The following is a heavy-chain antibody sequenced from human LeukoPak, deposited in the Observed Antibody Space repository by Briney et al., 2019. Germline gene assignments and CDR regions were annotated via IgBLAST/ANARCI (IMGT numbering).Heavy chain of an antibody. CDR3: AGESFSRRAGITMVRGAITY. Sequence: ASVKVSCKASGGTFSSYAISWVRQAPGQGLEWIGGIIPIFGTANYAQKFQGRVTITTDESTSTAYMELITLRSGDTAVYYCAGESFSRRAGITMVRGAITYWGQGTLVTVSS. CDR2: IIPIFGTA. V-gene: IGHV1-69*05. J-gene: IGHJ4*02. D-gene: IGHD3-10*01. CDR1: GGTFSSYA.